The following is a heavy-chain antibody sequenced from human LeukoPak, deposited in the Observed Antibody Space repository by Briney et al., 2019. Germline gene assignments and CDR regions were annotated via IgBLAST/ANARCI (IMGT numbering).Heavy chain of an antibody. J-gene: IGHJ4*02. CDR3: ARRRYNWNAIDY. CDR1: GFTFSDYY. CDR2: ISSSGDII. V-gene: IGHV3-11*01. D-gene: IGHD1-20*01. Sequence: GGSLRLSCAASGFTFSDYYMSWIRQAPGKGLEWVSYISSSGDIIYYADSVKGRFTISRDNAKNSLYLQMNSLRAEDTAVYYCARRRYNWNAIDYWGQGTLVTVSS.